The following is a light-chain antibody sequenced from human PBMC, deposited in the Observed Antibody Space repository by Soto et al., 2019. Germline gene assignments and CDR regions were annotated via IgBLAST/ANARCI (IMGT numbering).Light chain of an antibody. Sequence: QSALTQPASVSGSPGQSITISCTGTSSDVGGYNHVSWYQQHPGKAPKLIIYEVRNRPSGVSNRLSGSKSGNTASLTISGLQADDEADYYCCSYVGATTYVFGTGTKVTVL. V-gene: IGLV2-14*01. J-gene: IGLJ1*01. CDR2: EVR. CDR3: CSYVGATTYV. CDR1: SSDVGGYNH.